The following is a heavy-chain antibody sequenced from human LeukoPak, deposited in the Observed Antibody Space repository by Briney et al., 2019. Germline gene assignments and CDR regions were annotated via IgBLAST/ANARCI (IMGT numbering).Heavy chain of an antibody. V-gene: IGHV4-59*08. Sequence: SETLTLTCTVSGGSISSYYWSWIRQPPGKALEWIGYVYYRGNTNYNPTLKSRVTISVGTSKNQFSLKLSSVTAADTAVYYCARGVSSGSDYWGQGTLVTVSS. J-gene: IGHJ4*02. CDR2: VYYRGNT. D-gene: IGHD3-10*01. CDR3: ARGVSSGSDY. CDR1: GGSISSYY.